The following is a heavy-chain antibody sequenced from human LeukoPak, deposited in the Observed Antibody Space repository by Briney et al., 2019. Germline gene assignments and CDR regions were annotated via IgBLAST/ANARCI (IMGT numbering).Heavy chain of an antibody. J-gene: IGHJ4*02. CDR2: IYYSGST. D-gene: IGHD4-17*01. Sequence: SETLSLNCTVSGGSISSSSYYWGWIRQPPGKGLEWIGSIYYSGSTYYNPSLKSRVTISVDTSKNQFSLKLSSVTAADTAVYYCARDNPTTVTTQYYFDYWGQGTLVTVSS. V-gene: IGHV4-39*07. CDR1: GGSISSSSYY. CDR3: ARDNPTTVTTQYYFDY.